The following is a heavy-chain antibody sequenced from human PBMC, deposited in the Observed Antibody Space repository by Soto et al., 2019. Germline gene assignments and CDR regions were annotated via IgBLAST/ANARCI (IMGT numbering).Heavy chain of an antibody. V-gene: IGHV4-31*03. Sequence: PSETLSLTCTVSGGSISNGGHYWSWIRQHPGKGLEWIGFIYYSGTAYYNPSLKSRLIISVDTSKNQFSLKLSSVTAADTAVYYCARGPRITMIVVAFDYWGQGTLVTVSS. J-gene: IGHJ4*02. D-gene: IGHD3-22*01. CDR1: GGSISNGGHY. CDR3: ARGPRITMIVVAFDY. CDR2: IYYSGTA.